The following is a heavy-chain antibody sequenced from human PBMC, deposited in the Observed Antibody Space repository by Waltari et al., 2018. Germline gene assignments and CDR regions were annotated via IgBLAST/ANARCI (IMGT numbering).Heavy chain of an antibody. J-gene: IGHJ4*02. CDR2: IYSGGST. CDR3: AKDHVTGTMSGFDY. Sequence: EVQLLESGGGLVQPGGSLRLSCAASGLPFSSYAMSWVRPAPGKGLEWVSVIYSGGSTYYVDSVKGRFTISRDNSKNTLYLQMNSLRAEDTAVYYCAKDHVTGTMSGFDYWGQGTLVTVSS. D-gene: IGHD1-7*01. CDR1: GLPFSSYA. V-gene: IGHV3-23*03.